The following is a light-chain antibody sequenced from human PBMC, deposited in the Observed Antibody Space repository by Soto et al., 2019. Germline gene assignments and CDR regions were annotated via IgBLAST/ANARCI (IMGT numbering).Light chain of an antibody. Sequence: EIVMTQSPATLSVSPGEGATLSCRASQSVSSNLAWYQQKPGQAPRLLIYAASTRAPGIPARVRGSGSGTEFTLTLASLQSEDFGVYSCQQYNNWQALTFGGGTKVEIK. J-gene: IGKJ4*01. CDR3: QQYNNWQALT. CDR1: QSVSSN. CDR2: AAS. V-gene: IGKV3-15*01.